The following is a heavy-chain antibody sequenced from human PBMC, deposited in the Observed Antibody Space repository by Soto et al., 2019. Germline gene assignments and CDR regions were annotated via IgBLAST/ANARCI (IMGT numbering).Heavy chain of an antibody. Sequence: ASVKVSCKASGYTFTSYGISWVRQAPGQGLEWMGWISAYNGNTNYAQKLQGRVTMTTDTSTSTAYMELRSLRSDDTAVYYCARALKQWLDYAFDIWGQGTMVTVSS. J-gene: IGHJ3*02. D-gene: IGHD6-19*01. CDR1: GYTFTSYG. V-gene: IGHV1-18*01. CDR3: ARALKQWLDYAFDI. CDR2: ISAYNGNT.